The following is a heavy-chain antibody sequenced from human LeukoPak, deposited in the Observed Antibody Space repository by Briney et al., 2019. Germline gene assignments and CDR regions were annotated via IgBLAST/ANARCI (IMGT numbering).Heavy chain of an antibody. CDR1: GFTFSSYA. Sequence: PGGSLRLSCAASGFTFSSYAMSWVRQAPGKGLEWVSAISGSGGSTYYADSVKGRFTISRDNSKNTLYLQMNSLRAEDTAVYYCAKMGAGGDNINDAFDIWGQGTMVTVSS. V-gene: IGHV3-23*01. J-gene: IGHJ3*02. CDR2: ISGSGGST. CDR3: AKMGAGGDNINDAFDI. D-gene: IGHD3-10*01.